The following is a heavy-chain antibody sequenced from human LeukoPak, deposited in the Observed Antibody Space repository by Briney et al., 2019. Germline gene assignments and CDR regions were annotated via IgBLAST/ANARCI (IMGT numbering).Heavy chain of an antibody. V-gene: IGHV1-2*02. D-gene: IGHD3-10*01. J-gene: IGHJ4*02. CDR1: GYTFTGYY. CDR2: INPNKGGT. Sequence: SVKVSCKASGYTFTGYYMHWVRQAPGQGLEWMGWINPNKGGTSYAQKFQGGVTMTRDTSISTAYMELSRLRSDDTAVYYCASLDFWYGSVSSYVDYWGQGTLVTVSS. CDR3: ASLDFWYGSVSSYVDY.